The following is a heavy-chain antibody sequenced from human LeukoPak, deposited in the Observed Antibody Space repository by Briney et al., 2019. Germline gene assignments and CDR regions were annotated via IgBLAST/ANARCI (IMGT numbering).Heavy chain of an antibody. CDR3: TGNGYYCIDV. CDR1: GGSISSYY. Sequence: SETLSLTCTVSGGSISSYYWSWIRQPAGKGLEWIGRIYTSGSTNYNPSLKSRVTISVDTSKNQFSLKLSSVTAADTAPYYCTGNGYYCIDVWGKGTTVTVSS. V-gene: IGHV4-4*07. CDR2: IYTSGST. J-gene: IGHJ6*03.